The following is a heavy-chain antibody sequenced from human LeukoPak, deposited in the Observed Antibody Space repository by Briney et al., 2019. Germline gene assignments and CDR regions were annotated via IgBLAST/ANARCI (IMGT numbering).Heavy chain of an antibody. CDR3: ARETYGSGSYYKY. J-gene: IGHJ4*02. CDR2: INPNSGGT. D-gene: IGHD3-10*01. V-gene: IGHV1-2*02. CDR1: GYTFTGYY. Sequence: GASVTVSCKASGYTFTGYYMHWVRQAPGQGLEWMGWINPNSGGTNYAQKFQGRVTMTRDTSISTAYMEPSRLRSDDTAVYYCARETYGSGSYYKYWGQGTLVTVSS.